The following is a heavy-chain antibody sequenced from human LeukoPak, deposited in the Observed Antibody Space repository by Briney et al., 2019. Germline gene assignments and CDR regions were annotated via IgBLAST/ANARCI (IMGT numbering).Heavy chain of an antibody. D-gene: IGHD4-11*01. Sequence: GGSLRLSCAASGFTFSRFAMSWVRQAPGKGLEWVSAISVSGGSTYYADSVKGRFTISRDNSKNTLYVQMNRLRAEDTAVYYCAKTVTTTYYHYYGMDVWGHGTTVTVSS. CDR1: GFTFSRFA. CDR3: AKTVTTTYYHYYGMDV. CDR2: ISVSGGST. V-gene: IGHV3-23*01. J-gene: IGHJ6*02.